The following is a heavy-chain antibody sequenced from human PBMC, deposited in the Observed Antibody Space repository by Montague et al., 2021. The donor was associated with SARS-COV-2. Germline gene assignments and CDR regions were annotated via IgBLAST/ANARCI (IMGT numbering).Heavy chain of an antibody. V-gene: IGHV4-39*01. Sequence: SETLSLTCTVSGDFISSSSYNWGWIRQPPGKGLEWIGSVHYSGRPYYXXXVERRVTIYVDTSKNQLSLKLSSVTAADTAVYYCTRHVHMTWPEPSPGFDYWGQGTLVTVSS. CDR1: GDFISSSSYN. D-gene: IGHD1-1*01. J-gene: IGHJ4*02. CDR3: TRHVHMTWPEPSPGFDY. CDR2: VHYSGRP.